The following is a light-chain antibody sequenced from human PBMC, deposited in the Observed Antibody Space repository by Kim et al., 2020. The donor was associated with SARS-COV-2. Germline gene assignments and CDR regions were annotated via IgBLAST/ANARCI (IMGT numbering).Light chain of an antibody. CDR3: QQRHDWPLT. CDR2: DVS. Sequence: EIVLTQSPATLSLSPGERATLSCRASQYIHTHLGWYQQKRGQPPRLLIYDVSDRATGTPARFSGSGSGTDFTLTISSLEPEDFAVYYCQQRHDWPLTFGGGTKVDIK. J-gene: IGKJ4*01. CDR1: QYIHTH. V-gene: IGKV3-11*01.